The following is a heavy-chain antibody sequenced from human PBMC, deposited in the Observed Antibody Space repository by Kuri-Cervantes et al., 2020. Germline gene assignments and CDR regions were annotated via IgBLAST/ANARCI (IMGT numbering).Heavy chain of an antibody. CDR1: GYAFTSYG. V-gene: IGHV1-8*02. Sequence: GGSLRLSCKASGYAFTSYGISWVRQAPGQGLEWMGWMNPNSGNTGYAQKFQGRVTMTRDTSTSTVYMELSSLRSEDTAVYYCARAANGIAVAGRGYYFDYWGQGTLVTVSS. CDR2: MNPNSGNT. D-gene: IGHD6-19*01. J-gene: IGHJ4*02. CDR3: ARAANGIAVAGRGYYFDY.